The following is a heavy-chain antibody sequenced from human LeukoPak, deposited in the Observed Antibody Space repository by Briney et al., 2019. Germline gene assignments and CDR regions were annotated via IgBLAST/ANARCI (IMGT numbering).Heavy chain of an antibody. V-gene: IGHV4-61*01. CDR3: ARAYGGPYYFDH. CDR2: IYYSGST. J-gene: IGHJ4*02. D-gene: IGHD4/OR15-4a*01. CDR1: GGSVSSGNYY. Sequence: SETLSLTCTVSGGSVSSGNYYWSWIRQPPGKGLEWIGYIYYSGSTKYNSSLKSRVTISIDTSKNQFSLKLSSVTAADTAVYYCARAYGGPYYFDHWGQGNLVTVSS.